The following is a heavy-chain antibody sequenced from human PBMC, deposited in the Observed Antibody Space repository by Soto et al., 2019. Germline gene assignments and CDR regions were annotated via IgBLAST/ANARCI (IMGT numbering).Heavy chain of an antibody. V-gene: IGHV4-34*01. CDR1: GGSFSGYY. CDR2: INHSGST. D-gene: IGHD5-18*01. Sequence: PSETLSLTCAVYGGSFSGYYWSWIRQPPGKGLEWIGEINHSGSTNYNPSLKSRVTISVDTSKNQFSLKLSSVTAADTAVYYCARARSWGYSYGNNHIDYWGQGTLVTVSS. CDR3: ARARSWGYSYGNNHIDY. J-gene: IGHJ4*02.